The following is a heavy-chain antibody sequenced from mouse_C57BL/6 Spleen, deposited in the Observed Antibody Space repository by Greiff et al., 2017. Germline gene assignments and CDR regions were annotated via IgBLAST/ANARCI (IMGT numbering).Heavy chain of an antibody. Sequence: EVKLVESGGGLVQPGGSMTLSCVASGFTFSNYWMNWVRPSPEKGLEWVAQIRLKSGNYATHYAEAVKWRFTISRADSKKSVYLQMNNLRAADTGIYYCTCGYYFDYWGQGTTLTVSS. V-gene: IGHV6-3*01. CDR2: IRLKSGNYAT. J-gene: IGHJ2*01. CDR3: TCGYYFDY. D-gene: IGHD1-1*02. CDR1: GFTFSNYW.